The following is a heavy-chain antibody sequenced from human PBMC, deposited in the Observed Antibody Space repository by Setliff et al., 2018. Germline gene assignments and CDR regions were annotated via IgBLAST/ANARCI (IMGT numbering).Heavy chain of an antibody. CDR2: INQDGSAQ. CDR1: TFTFSKYA. Sequence: GGSLRLSCVASTFTFSKYAITWVRQAPGRGLEWVANINQDGSAQYYVDSVKGRFTISRDNAKNSLYLQMSSLRAEDTAVYFCSRDVYDFRTGLGGPWGQGTQVTVSS. CDR3: SRDVYDFRTGLGGP. J-gene: IGHJ5*02. D-gene: IGHD3-3*01. V-gene: IGHV3-7*01.